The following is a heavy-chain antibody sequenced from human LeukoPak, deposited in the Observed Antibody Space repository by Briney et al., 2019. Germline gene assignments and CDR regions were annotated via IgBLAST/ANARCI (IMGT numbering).Heavy chain of an antibody. CDR2: TNPRSGDT. Sequence: ASVKVSCKTSGYTFSNFDVSWVRQATGQGLEWMGSTNPRSGDTTYARNFQGRVTFTRNTSISTSYMELSGLRSDDTAVYYCARVNYDYVWGTHHFDSWGQGSQVTVSS. J-gene: IGHJ4*02. CDR3: ARVNYDYVWGTHHFDS. CDR1: GYTFSNFD. D-gene: IGHD3-16*01. V-gene: IGHV1-8*03.